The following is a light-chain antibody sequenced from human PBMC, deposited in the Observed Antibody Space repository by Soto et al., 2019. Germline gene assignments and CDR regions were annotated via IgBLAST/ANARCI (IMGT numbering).Light chain of an antibody. CDR1: QSVSSSY. V-gene: IGKV3-20*01. J-gene: IGKJ5*01. Sequence: EIVLTQSPDTLSLSRGERATLSCRASQSVSSSYLAWYQQKPGQAPRLLIYGAYNRASGIPDRFSGSGSGTDFTLTISSLQSEDFAVYYCQQYNNWSFGQGTRLEI. CDR3: QQYNNWS. CDR2: GAY.